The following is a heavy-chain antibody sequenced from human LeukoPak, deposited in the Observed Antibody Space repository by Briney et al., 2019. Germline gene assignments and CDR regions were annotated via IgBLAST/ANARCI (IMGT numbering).Heavy chain of an antibody. CDR1: GFTFSSYW. J-gene: IGHJ4*02. V-gene: IGHV3-7*01. CDR2: IKQDGSEK. Sequence: PGGSLRLSCAASGFTFSSYWMSWVRQAPGKGLEWVANIKQDGSEKYYVDSVKGRFTISRDNAKNSLYLQVNSLRAEDTAVYYCARGMELRYFDWFSPGDYWGQGTLVTVSS. D-gene: IGHD3-9*01. CDR3: ARGMELRYFDWFSPGDY.